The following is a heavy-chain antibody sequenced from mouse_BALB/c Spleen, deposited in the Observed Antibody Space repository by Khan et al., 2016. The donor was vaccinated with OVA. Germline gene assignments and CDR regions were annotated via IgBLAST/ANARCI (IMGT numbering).Heavy chain of an antibody. V-gene: IGHV5-9*03. J-gene: IGHJ3*01. CDR1: GFTFSSFT. D-gene: IGHD1-1*02. Sequence: EVELVESGGGLVKPGGSLKLSCAASGFTFSSFTMSWVRQTPEKRLKWVASISSGGDNTYYPDSVKGRFTISRDNAKNNLYLQMSSLRSEDTALYYCARSNYGPFVYWGQGTLVTVSA. CDR3: ARSNYGPFVY. CDR2: ISSGGDNT.